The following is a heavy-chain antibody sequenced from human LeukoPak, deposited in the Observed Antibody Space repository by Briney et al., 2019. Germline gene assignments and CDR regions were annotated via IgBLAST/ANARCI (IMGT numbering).Heavy chain of an antibody. D-gene: IGHD6-13*01. J-gene: IGHJ4*02. CDR2: ISGSGGST. CDR3: AKNEQLDYFDY. V-gene: IGHV3-23*01. CDR1: GFTFSSYA. Sequence: GGSLRLSCAAAGFTFSSYAMSWVRQAPGKGLEWVSAISGSGGSTYYADFVKGRFTISRDNSKNTLYLQMNSLRAEDTAVYYSAKNEQLDYFDYWGQGTLVTVSS.